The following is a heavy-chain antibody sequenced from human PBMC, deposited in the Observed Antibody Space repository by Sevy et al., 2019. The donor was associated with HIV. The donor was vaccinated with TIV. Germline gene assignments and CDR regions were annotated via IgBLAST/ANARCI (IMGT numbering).Heavy chain of an antibody. CDR2: IWYDGTNK. Sequence: GGSLRLSCAASGFSFSGHGMHWVRQAPGKGLEWVAVIWYDGTNKEYADSEKGRFTISRDNSKNTLYLQMNSLRAEDTAVYYCAREHIAVAGIGYYFDNWGQGTLVTVSS. CDR1: GFSFSGHG. J-gene: IGHJ4*02. D-gene: IGHD6-19*01. V-gene: IGHV3-33*01. CDR3: AREHIAVAGIGYYFDN.